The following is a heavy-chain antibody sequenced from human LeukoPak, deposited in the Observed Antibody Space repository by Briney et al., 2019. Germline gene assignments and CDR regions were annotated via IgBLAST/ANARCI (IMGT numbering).Heavy chain of an antibody. D-gene: IGHD3-22*01. CDR2: IYHSGTT. J-gene: IGHJ3*01. CDR3: ARTLYDSGGYYSYGAFDV. CDR1: GFTFSSYA. V-gene: IGHV4-4*02. Sequence: SLRLSCAASGFTFSSYAMHWVRQPPGKGLEWIGEIYHSGTTNYKPSLKRRVTISVDKSKNQVSLKLSSVTAADTAVYYCARTLYDSGGYYSYGAFDVWGQGTMVTVSS.